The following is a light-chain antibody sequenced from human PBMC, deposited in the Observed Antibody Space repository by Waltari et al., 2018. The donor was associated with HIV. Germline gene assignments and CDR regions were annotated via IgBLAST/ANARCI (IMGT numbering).Light chain of an antibody. CDR2: EVS. CDR3: TSFTSNYTVM. Sequence: QSALTRPASVSGSPGQSITISCTGSTSDFGLYNFISWYQQHPGGVPKVRISEVSSRPSGVSSRVSGSKSGNTASLTISWLQTEDEADYYCTSFTSNYTVMFGGGTKVTVL. CDR1: TSDFGLYNF. J-gene: IGLJ3*02. V-gene: IGLV2-14*01.